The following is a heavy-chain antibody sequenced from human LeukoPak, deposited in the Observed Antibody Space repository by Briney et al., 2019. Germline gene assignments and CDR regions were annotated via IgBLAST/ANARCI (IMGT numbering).Heavy chain of an antibody. D-gene: IGHD1-26*01. CDR3: ARVGFHSGSSD. CDR1: GDSINSGGYF. Sequence: PSETLSLTCTVSGDSINSGGYFWSWICQHPGKGLEWIGYIYYSGSTYYNPSLKSRVTISVDTSKNQFSLKLSSVTAADTAVYYCARVGFHSGSSDWGQGTLVTVSS. CDR2: IYYSGST. V-gene: IGHV4-31*03. J-gene: IGHJ4*02.